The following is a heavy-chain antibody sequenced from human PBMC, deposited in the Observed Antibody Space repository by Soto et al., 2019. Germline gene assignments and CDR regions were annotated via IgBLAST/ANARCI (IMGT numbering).Heavy chain of an antibody. D-gene: IGHD3-10*01. J-gene: IGHJ6*02. CDR3: ERTYYYGSASYYNTRTIPYYYYYGMDV. CDR1: GGSICSSRDY. V-gene: IGHV4-39*01. CDR2: IYYSGST. Sequence: ETLSSTGPVSGGSICSSRDYWGWIRQPPGKGLEWIGSIYYSGSTYYNPSLKSRVTISVDTSKNQFSLKPSSVTAADTAVYYCERTYYYGSASYYNTRTIPYYYYYGMDVWGQGTTVTVSS.